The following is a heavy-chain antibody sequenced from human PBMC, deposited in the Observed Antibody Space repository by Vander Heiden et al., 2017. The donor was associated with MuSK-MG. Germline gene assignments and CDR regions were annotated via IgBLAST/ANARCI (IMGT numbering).Heavy chain of an antibody. V-gene: IGHV1-2*02. CDR2: INPNSGGT. Sequence: QVQLPQPGAEAKTPGASVKVACKASGYTFTVYSMPWVRQAPGQGLEWMGWINPNSGGTNDAQKFQGRVTVTRDTSISTAYMGLSRLRSDDTAVYYCASLYTGSSIDWFDPWGQGTLVTVSS. CDR3: ASLYTGSSIDWFDP. J-gene: IGHJ5*02. CDR1: GYTFTVYS. D-gene: IGHD6-6*01.